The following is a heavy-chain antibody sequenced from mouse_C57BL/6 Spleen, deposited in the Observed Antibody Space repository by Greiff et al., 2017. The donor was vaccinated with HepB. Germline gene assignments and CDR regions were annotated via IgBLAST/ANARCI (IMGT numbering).Heavy chain of an antibody. V-gene: IGHV1-53*01. Sequence: VQLQHPGTELVKPGASVKLSCKASGYTFTSYWMHWVKQRPGQGLEWIGNINPSNGGTNYNEKFKSKATLTVDKSSSTAYMQLSSLTSEDSAVYYCARYYYGSPWYFDVWGTGTTVTVSS. CDR2: INPSNGGT. D-gene: IGHD1-1*01. CDR3: ARYYYGSPWYFDV. J-gene: IGHJ1*03. CDR1: GYTFTSYW.